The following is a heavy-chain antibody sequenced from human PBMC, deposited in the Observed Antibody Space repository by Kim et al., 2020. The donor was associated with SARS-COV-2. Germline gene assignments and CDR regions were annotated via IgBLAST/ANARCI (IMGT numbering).Heavy chain of an antibody. CDR3: ARGLNRYFDWLLRDGRDRGHFDY. V-gene: IGHV4-4*02. Sequence: SETLSLTCAVSGGSISSSNWWSWVRQPPGKGLEWLGEIYHSGSTNYNPSLKSRVTISVDKSKNQFSLKLSSVTAADTAVYYCARGLNRYFDWLLRDGRDRGHFDYWGQGTLVTVSS. CDR1: GGSISSSNW. J-gene: IGHJ4*02. CDR2: IYHSGST. D-gene: IGHD3-9*01.